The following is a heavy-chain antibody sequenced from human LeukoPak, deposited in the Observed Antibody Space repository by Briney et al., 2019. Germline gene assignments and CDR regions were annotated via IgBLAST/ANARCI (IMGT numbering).Heavy chain of an antibody. CDR1: GYTFTGYH. V-gene: IGHV1-69*13. CDR3: ARGSVVVRLRGPLDY. D-gene: IGHD2-21*01. CDR2: IIPIFGTA. J-gene: IGHJ4*02. Sequence: ASVTVSCTASGYTFTGYHVHWVRQAPGQGLEWMGGIIPIFGTANYAQKFQGRVTITADESTSTAYMELSSLRSEDTAVYYCARGSVVVRLRGPLDYWGQGTLVAVSS.